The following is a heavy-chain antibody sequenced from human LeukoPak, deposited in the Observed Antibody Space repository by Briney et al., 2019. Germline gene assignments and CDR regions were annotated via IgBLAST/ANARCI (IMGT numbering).Heavy chain of an antibody. D-gene: IGHD2-15*01. V-gene: IGHV4-30-4*01. CDR3: ARSPGALVVVAAPYFDY. J-gene: IGHJ4*02. Sequence: SETLSLTCTVSGGSISSGDYYWSWIRQPPGKGLEWIGYIYYSGTTYYNPSLKSRVTISVDTSKNQFSLKLSSVTAADTAVYYCARSPGALVVVAAPYFDYWGQGTLVTVSS. CDR1: GGSISSGDYY. CDR2: IYYSGTT.